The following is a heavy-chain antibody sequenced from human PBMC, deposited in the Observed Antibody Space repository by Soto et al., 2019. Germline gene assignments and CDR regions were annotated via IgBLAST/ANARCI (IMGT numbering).Heavy chain of an antibody. CDR3: ARFYYDSSGYLPSPYYYYYGMDV. D-gene: IGHD3-22*01. CDR1: GFTFSSCA. Sequence: GSLRLSCAASGFTFSSCAMGWVRQAPGKGLEWVSYISSSSSTIYYADSVKGRFTISRDNAKNSLYLQMNSLRAEDTAVYYCARFYYDSSGYLPSPYYYYYGMDVWGQGTTVTVSS. V-gene: IGHV3-48*01. CDR2: ISSSSSTI. J-gene: IGHJ6*02.